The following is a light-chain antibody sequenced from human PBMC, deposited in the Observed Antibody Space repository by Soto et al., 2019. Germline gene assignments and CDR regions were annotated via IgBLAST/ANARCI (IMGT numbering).Light chain of an antibody. Sequence: DIQLTQSPSTLSASVGDRVTITCRASQSIMSWLAWYQQKPGKAPKLLIYKASDLDVGVPSRFSGSGSATEFTLTISSLPPDDVATYYCQQYNAYSPWTFGQGTKVEIK. CDR2: KAS. V-gene: IGKV1-5*03. J-gene: IGKJ1*01. CDR3: QQYNAYSPWT. CDR1: QSIMSW.